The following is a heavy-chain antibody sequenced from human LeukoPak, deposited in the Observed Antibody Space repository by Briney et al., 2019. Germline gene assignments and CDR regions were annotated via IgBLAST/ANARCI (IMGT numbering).Heavy chain of an antibody. D-gene: IGHD2-21*02. J-gene: IGHJ4*02. CDR3: AKEIGHDSGFDY. Sequence: GGSLRLSCAASGFTFSSYWMSWVRQAPGKGLEWVSAINGSGGSTYYADSVKGRFTISRDNSKNTLYLQMNSLRAEDTAVYYCAKEIGHDSGFDYWGQGTLVTVSS. CDR1: GFTFSSYW. CDR2: INGSGGST. V-gene: IGHV3-23*01.